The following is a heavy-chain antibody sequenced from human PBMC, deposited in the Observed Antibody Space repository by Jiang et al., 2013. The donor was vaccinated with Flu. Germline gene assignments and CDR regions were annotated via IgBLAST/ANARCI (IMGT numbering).Heavy chain of an antibody. CDR3: ARRRVSGGRRDVFDI. CDR1: GGSFSGYY. V-gene: IGHV4-34*01. Sequence: LLKPSETLSLTCAVYGGSFSGYYWSWIRQPPGKGLEWIGEINHSGSTDYNPSLKSRVTISVDTSKSQFSLNLSSVTAADTAVYNCARRRVSGGRRDVFDIWGQGTMVTVSS. J-gene: IGHJ3*02. CDR2: INHSGST.